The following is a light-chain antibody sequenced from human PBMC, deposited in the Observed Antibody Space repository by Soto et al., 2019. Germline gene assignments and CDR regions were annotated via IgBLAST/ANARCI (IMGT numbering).Light chain of an antibody. CDR2: DAS. J-gene: IGKJ1*01. CDR3: QQYNNWPRT. CDR1: QSIGTY. V-gene: IGKV3-11*01. Sequence: EIVLTQSPATLSLSPGERATLSCRASQSIGTYLAWYQHIPGQAPRLLIYDASNRATGIPARFSGSGSGTDFTLTISSPGPEDFAVYYCQQYNNWPRTFGQGTKVEIK.